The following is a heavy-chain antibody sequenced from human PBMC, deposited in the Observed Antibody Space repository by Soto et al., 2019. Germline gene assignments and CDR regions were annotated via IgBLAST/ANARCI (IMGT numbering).Heavy chain of an antibody. V-gene: IGHV3-72*01. CDR2: SRDKANSYST. CDR1: GFTFSDHS. D-gene: IGHD3-10*01. Sequence: EVQLVESGGGLVQPGGSLRLSCAASGFTFSDHSMYWVRQAPGKGLEWVGRSRDKANSYSTEYAASVQGRFTISRNDSKNSLYMQMHSLKAEDTVVYYCARYGRPYYFGVHVWGQGTTVTVSS. CDR3: ARYGRPYYFGVHV. J-gene: IGHJ6*02.